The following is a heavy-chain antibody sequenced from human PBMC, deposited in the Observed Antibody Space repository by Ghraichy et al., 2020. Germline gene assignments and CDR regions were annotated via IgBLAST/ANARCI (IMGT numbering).Heavy chain of an antibody. D-gene: IGHD5-18*01. CDR1: GYTFTSYD. CDR2: MNPNSGNT. Sequence: ASVKVSCKASGYTFTSYDINWVRQATGQGLEWMGWMNPNSGNTGYAQKFQGRVTMTRNTSISTAYMELSSLRSEDTAVYYCASRGYSYGYEGYYFDYWGQGTLVTVSS. V-gene: IGHV1-8*01. J-gene: IGHJ4*02. CDR3: ASRGYSYGYEGYYFDY.